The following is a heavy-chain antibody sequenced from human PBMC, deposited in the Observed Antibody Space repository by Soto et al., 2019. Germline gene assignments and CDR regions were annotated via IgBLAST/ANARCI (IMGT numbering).Heavy chain of an antibody. CDR2: INPNSGCT. CDR3: ARDHSYGSSYREVFTI. CDR1: GYTFTGYY. Sequence: ASVKVSCKASGYTFTGYYMHWVRQAPGQGLEWMGWINPNSGCTNYAQKFQGWVTMTRDTSISTAYMELSRLRSDDTAVYYCARDHSYGSSYREVFTIWCQRTMVTVFS. V-gene: IGHV1-2*04. J-gene: IGHJ4*03. D-gene: IGHD6-6*01.